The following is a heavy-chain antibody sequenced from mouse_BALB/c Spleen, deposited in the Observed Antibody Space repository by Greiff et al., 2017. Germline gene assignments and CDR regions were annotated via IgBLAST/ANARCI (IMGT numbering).Heavy chain of an antibody. CDR2: ISDGGSYT. V-gene: IGHV5-4*02. CDR3: ARDRVLSSYAMDY. J-gene: IGHJ4*01. D-gene: IGHD1-1*02. Sequence: EVQLVESGGGLVKPGGSLKLSCAASGFTFSDYYMYWVRQTPEKRLEWVATISDGGSYTYYPDSVKGRFTISRDNAKNNLYLQMSSLKSEDTAMYYCARDRVLSSYAMDYWGQGTSVTVSS. CDR1: GFTFSDYY.